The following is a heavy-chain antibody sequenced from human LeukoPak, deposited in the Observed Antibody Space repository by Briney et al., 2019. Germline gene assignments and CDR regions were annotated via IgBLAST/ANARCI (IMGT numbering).Heavy chain of an antibody. J-gene: IGHJ4*02. Sequence: SETLSLTCTVSGYSISRGYYWGWIRQPPGKGLEWIGSIYYSGKTYYSPSLKSRVTISVKTSKNQFSLKLRSVTAADTAVYYCARVTGYTIEDYFDYWGQGTLVTVSS. CDR1: GYSISRGYY. D-gene: IGHD3-9*01. V-gene: IGHV4-38-2*02. CDR2: IYYSGKT. CDR3: ARVTGYTIEDYFDY.